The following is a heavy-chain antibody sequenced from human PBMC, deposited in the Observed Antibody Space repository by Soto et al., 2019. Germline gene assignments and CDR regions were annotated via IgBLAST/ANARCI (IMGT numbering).Heavy chain of an antibody. CDR3: APKREWLQVVDY. CDR2: ISGSGGST. CDR1: GFTFSSYA. J-gene: IGHJ4*02. D-gene: IGHD5-12*01. Sequence: EVQLLESGGGLVQPGGSLRLSCAASGFTFSSYAMRWVRQAPGKGLEWVSAISGSGGSTYYADSVKGRFTISRDNSKNTLYLQMNSLRAEDTAVYYCAPKREWLQVVDYWGQGTLVTVSS. V-gene: IGHV3-23*01.